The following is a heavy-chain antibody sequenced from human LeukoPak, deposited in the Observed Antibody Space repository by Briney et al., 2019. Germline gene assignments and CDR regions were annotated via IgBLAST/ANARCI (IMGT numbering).Heavy chain of an antibody. CDR3: ARGFADFVWGSYPSSY. Sequence: GGSLRLSCAASGFIFSTYRMSWVRQAPGKGLEWVSSITGSSTYIHYADSVKGRFTISRDNAKNSLYLQMNSLRAEDTAVYYCARGFADFVWGSYPSSYWGQGILVTVSS. D-gene: IGHD3-16*02. CDR2: ITGSSTYI. V-gene: IGHV3-21*01. J-gene: IGHJ4*02. CDR1: GFIFSTYR.